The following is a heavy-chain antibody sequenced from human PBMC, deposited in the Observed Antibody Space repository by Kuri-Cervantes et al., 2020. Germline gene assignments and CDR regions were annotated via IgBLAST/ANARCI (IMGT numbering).Heavy chain of an antibody. CDR2: INHSGST. V-gene: IGHV4-39*07. CDR1: GGSVSSGSYY. D-gene: IGHD5-18*01. Sequence: SETLSLTCTVSGGSVSSGSYYWSWIRQPPGKGLEWIGEINHSGSTNYNPSLKSRVTISVDTSKNQFSLKLSSVTAADTAVYYCARGLTWGIQKGYWGQGTLVTVSS. J-gene: IGHJ4*02. CDR3: ARGLTWGIQKGY.